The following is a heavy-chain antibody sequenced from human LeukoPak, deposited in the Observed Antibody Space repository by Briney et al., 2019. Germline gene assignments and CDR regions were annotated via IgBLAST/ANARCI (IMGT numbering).Heavy chain of an antibody. Sequence: TSETLSLTCAVYGGSFSGYYWSWIRQPPGKGLEWIGEINHSGSTNYNPSLKSRVTISVDTSKNQFSLKLSSVTAADTAVYYCARARVVMVRDYYYGMDVWGQGTTVAVSS. CDR3: ARARVVMVRDYYYGMDV. V-gene: IGHV4-34*01. CDR2: INHSGST. J-gene: IGHJ6*02. CDR1: GGSFSGYY. D-gene: IGHD3-3*01.